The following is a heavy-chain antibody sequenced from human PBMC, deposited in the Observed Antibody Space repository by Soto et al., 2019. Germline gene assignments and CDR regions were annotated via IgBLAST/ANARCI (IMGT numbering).Heavy chain of an antibody. CDR3: ARGNGVPAADTSDYYYGMDV. CDR1: GYTFTSYG. D-gene: IGHD2-2*01. V-gene: IGHV1-18*04. CDR2: ISAYNGNT. Sequence: AASVKVSCKASGYTFTSYGISWVRQAPGQGLEWMGWISAYNGNTNYAQKLQGRVTMTTDTSTSTAYMELRSLRSDDTAVYYCARGNGVPAADTSDYYYGMDVWGQGTTVTVSS. J-gene: IGHJ6*02.